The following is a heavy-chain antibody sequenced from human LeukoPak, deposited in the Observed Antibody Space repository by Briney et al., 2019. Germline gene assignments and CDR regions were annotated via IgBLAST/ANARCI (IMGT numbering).Heavy chain of an antibody. J-gene: IGHJ4*02. CDR3: ARATGWSFDY. CDR1: GFIFSNYA. CDR2: ISYDGGDK. Sequence: GGSLRLSCAASGFIFSNYAINWVRQAPRKGLEWVAVISYDGGDKDYTDSVKGRFTVSRDNSRNTLSLQMNSLRAEDTAVYYCARATGWSFDYWGQGALVTVSS. D-gene: IGHD6-19*01. V-gene: IGHV3-30*04.